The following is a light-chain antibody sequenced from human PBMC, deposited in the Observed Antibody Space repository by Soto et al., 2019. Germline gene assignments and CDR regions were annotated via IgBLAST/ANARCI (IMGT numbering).Light chain of an antibody. CDR2: GIS. V-gene: IGKV1-12*01. CDR1: QAFGTL. Sequence: DIQMTQSPSSVSASVGDRVIITCRASQAFGTLLAWYQQKRGKAPKLLIYGISTVQGGVPSRFSGSESVTDFTLTISSVQPEESATYYCQQAATFPRTFGGGTEGEIK. CDR3: QQAATFPRT. J-gene: IGKJ4*01.